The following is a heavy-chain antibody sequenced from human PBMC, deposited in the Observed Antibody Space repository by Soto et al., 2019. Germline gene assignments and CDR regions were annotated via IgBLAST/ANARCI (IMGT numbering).Heavy chain of an antibody. CDR1: GFTFSSNA. CDR3: ARESDH. Sequence: GGSLRLSCAASGFTFSSNAMHWVRQAPGKGLEWVSLISYDGSNKYYSDSVKGRSTISRDNSKNTLYLQMYSLRVEDTAVYYCARESDHWGQGTLVTVSS. J-gene: IGHJ4*02. V-gene: IGHV3-30-3*01. CDR2: ISYDGSNK.